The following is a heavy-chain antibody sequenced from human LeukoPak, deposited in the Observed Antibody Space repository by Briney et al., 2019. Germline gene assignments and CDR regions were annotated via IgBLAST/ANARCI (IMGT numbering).Heavy chain of an antibody. CDR3: ASGYDSSGYYYNY. CDR1: GFTFSSYS. V-gene: IGHV3-21*01. J-gene: IGHJ4*02. D-gene: IGHD3-22*01. Sequence: GGSLRLSCAASGFTFSSYSMNWVRQAPGKGLEWVSSISSSSYIYYADSVKGRFTISRDNAKNSLYLQMNSLRAEDTAVYYCASGYDSSGYYYNYWGQGTLVTVSS. CDR2: ISSSSYI.